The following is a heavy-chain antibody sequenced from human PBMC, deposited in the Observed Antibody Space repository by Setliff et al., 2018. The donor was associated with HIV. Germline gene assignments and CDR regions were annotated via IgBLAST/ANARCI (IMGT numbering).Heavy chain of an antibody. CDR3: ARDGGSSGWYFVLGYSDY. D-gene: IGHD6-19*01. CDR2: IYTSGST. J-gene: IGHJ4*02. CDR1: GGSISSGSYF. V-gene: IGHV4-61*02. Sequence: PSETLSLTCTVSGGSISSGSYFWTWIRQPAGKGLEWIGRIYTSGSTNYNPSLKSRVTISIDTSKNQFSLKLNSVTAADTAMYYCARDGGSSGWYFVLGYSDYWGPGTLVTVSS.